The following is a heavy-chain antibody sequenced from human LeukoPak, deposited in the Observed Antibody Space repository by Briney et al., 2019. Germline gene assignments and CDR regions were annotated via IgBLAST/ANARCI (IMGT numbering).Heavy chain of an antibody. CDR3: ARDYSPIPITMIEAAWFDP. J-gene: IGHJ5*02. Sequence: GASVTVSFKASGYTFTGYYMHWVRQAPGQGLEWMGWINPNSGGTNYAQKFQGRVTMTRDTSISTAYMELSRLRSDDTAVYYCARDYSPIPITMIEAAWFDPWGQGTLVTVSS. V-gene: IGHV1-2*02. CDR1: GYTFTGYY. CDR2: INPNSGGT. D-gene: IGHD3-22*01.